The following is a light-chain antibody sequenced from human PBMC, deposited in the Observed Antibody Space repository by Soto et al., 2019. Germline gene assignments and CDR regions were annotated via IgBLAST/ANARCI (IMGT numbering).Light chain of an antibody. CDR3: QQYNSWPLT. CDR2: KAS. CDR1: QSISSW. Sequence: DIQMTQSPSTLSASVGDRVTITCRASQSISSWLAWYQQKPGKAPKLLIYKASSLESGVPSRFSGSGSGTEFTLTISSLQSEDCAVYYCQQYNSWPLTFGGGTKVDIK. V-gene: IGKV1-5*03. J-gene: IGKJ4*01.